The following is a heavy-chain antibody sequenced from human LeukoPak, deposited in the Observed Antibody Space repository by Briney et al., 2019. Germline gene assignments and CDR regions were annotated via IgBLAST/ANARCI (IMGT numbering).Heavy chain of an antibody. V-gene: IGHV1-2*02. CDR3: ARDIVVVPAATYSAVGYFDL. CDR2: INPNSGGT. CDR1: RYTFTGYY. D-gene: IGHD2-2*01. J-gene: IGHJ2*01. Sequence: ASVKVSCKASRYTFTGYYMHWVRQAPGQGLEWMGWINPNSGGTNYAQKLQGRVTMTTDTSTSTAYMELRSLRSDDTAVYYCARDIVVVPAATYSAVGYFDLWGRGTLVTVSS.